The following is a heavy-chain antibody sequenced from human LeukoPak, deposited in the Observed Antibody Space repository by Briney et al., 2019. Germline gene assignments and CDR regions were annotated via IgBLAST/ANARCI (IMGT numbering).Heavy chain of an antibody. CDR1: GFTSGDYA. Sequence: GGSLRLSCTASGFTSGDYAMSWVRQAPGKGLEWVANIKQDGSEKYYVDSVKGRFTISRDNAKNSLYLQMNSLRAEDTAVYYCARDSAVGTVAGPYFDYWGQGTLVTVSS. J-gene: IGHJ4*02. CDR2: IKQDGSEK. D-gene: IGHD6-19*01. V-gene: IGHV3-7*01. CDR3: ARDSAVGTVAGPYFDY.